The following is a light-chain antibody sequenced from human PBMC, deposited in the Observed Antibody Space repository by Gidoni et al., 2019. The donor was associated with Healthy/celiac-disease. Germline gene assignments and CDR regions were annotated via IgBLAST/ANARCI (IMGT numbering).Light chain of an antibody. CDR2: GAS. CDR3: QQYNNWPPHT. V-gene: IGKV3-15*01. J-gene: IGKJ2*01. CDR1: QSVNSN. Sequence: ELVMTQSPATLSVSPGERATLSCSASQSVNSNLAWYQQKPGQAPRILIYGASTRATGSPARFSGSGSGTEFTLTISSLQSEDFAVYYCQQYNNWPPHTFGQGTKLEIK.